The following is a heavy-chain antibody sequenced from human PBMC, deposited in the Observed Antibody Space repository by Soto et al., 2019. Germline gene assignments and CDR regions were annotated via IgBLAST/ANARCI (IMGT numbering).Heavy chain of an antibody. CDR2: ISYDGSNK. V-gene: IGHV3-30*18. D-gene: IGHD3-22*01. CDR3: AKDRHCYDSSGYYPIGY. J-gene: IGHJ4*02. CDR1: GFTFSSYG. Sequence: QVQLVESGGGVVQPGRSLRLSCAASGFTFSSYGMHWVRQAPGKGLEWVAVISYDGSNKYYADSVKGRFTISRDNSKNTLYLQMNSLRAEDTAVYYCAKDRHCYDSSGYYPIGYWGQGTLVTVSS.